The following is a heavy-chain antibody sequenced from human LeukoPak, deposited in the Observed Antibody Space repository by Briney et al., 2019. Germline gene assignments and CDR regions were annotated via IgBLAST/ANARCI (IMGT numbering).Heavy chain of an antibody. CDR1: GFSLSNARMG. J-gene: IGHJ6*02. CDR3: ARIGYYSYGMDV. CDR2: IFSNDEK. V-gene: IGHV2-26*01. Sequence: SGPTLVNPTETLTLTCTGSGFSLSNARMGVSWIRHPPGKSLEWLAHIFSNDEKSYSTSLKSRLTISKDTSKSQVVLTMTNMDPMDTATYYCARIGYYSYGMDVWGQGTTVTVSS.